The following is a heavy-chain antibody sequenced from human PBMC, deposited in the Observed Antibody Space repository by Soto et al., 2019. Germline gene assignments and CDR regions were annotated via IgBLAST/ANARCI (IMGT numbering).Heavy chain of an antibody. CDR1: DDSINSDKYY. J-gene: IGHJ4*02. D-gene: IGHD1-26*01. V-gene: IGHV4-39*01. Sequence: QLQLQESGPGLVKPSETLSLTCSVSDDSINSDKYYWGWIRQPPGKGLEWIGSIYYRGNAYYNPSLQTRVTIPLAESRSRSDLQLNNSNTAQSHVYLCERREGLATISYYFDFWGPGALVTVSS. CDR3: ERREGLATISYYFDF. CDR2: IYYRGNA.